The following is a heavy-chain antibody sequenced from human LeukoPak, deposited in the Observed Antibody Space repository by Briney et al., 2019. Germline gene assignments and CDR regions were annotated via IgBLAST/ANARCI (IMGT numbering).Heavy chain of an antibody. V-gene: IGHV5-51*01. Sequence: GESLKISCKTSGYSFNSYWIGWVRQMPGKGLEWMGIIFPSDSDTRYSPSFQGKVTISADKSITTAYLQWSSLKASDTAMYYCATRYSTGWYDAFDIWGQGTMVTVSS. J-gene: IGHJ3*02. D-gene: IGHD6-19*01. CDR3: ATRYSTGWYDAFDI. CDR2: IFPSDSDT. CDR1: GYSFNSYW.